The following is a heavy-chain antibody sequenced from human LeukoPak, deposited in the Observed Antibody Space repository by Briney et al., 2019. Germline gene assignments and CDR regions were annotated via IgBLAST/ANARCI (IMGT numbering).Heavy chain of an antibody. Sequence: PGGSLRLSCVASGFTFSSYGMSWVRQAPGKRLEWASHISTSGGSIYYADSVKGRFTISRDNSKNTLYLQMNSLRAEDTAVYYCAKKVGGIYAFDIWGQGTMVSVSS. CDR1: GFTFSSYG. J-gene: IGHJ3*02. CDR2: ISTSGGSI. D-gene: IGHD1-26*01. CDR3: AKKVGGIYAFDI. V-gene: IGHV3-23*01.